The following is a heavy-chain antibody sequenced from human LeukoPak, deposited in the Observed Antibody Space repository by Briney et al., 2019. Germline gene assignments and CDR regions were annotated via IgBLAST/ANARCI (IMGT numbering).Heavy chain of an antibody. J-gene: IGHJ3*02. D-gene: IGHD3-3*01. CDR3: ARGRFCSADLCPGGDAFDI. V-gene: IGHV4-4*07. CDR1: GGSINNYY. Sequence: KPSGTLSLTCTVSGGSINNYYWSWIRQPAGKGLEWIGRIYTRGSTNYNPSLKSRVTMSVDTSKNHFSLKLSSVTAAGTAVYYCARGRFCSADLCPGGDAFDIWGQGTMVSVSS. CDR2: IYTRGST.